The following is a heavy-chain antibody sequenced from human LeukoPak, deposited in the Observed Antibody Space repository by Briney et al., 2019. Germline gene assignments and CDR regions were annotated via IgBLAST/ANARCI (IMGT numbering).Heavy chain of an antibody. J-gene: IGHJ4*02. CDR1: GGSISSGGYY. V-gene: IGHV4-39*01. Sequence: SETLSLTCTVSGGSISSGGYYWSWIRQHPGKGLEWIASINYSGSTYYNPSLKSRVTISVDTSENQFSLKLSSVTAADTAVFYCARYVVYGSGKYYFDYWGQGTLVTVSS. CDR3: ARYVVYGSGKYYFDY. CDR2: INYSGST. D-gene: IGHD3-10*01.